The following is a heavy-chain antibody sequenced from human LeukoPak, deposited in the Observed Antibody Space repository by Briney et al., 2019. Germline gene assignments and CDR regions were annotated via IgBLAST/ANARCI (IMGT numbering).Heavy chain of an antibody. V-gene: IGHV4-59*08. CDR2: IYYSGST. D-gene: IGHD4-23*01. J-gene: IGHJ2*01. CDR3: ARASAEGYGGWYFDL. CDR1: GGSISNY. Sequence: SETLSLTCTVSGGSISNYWSWIPQPPRKGLEWIGYIYYSGSTNYNPSLKSRVTISVDTSKNQFSLKLSSVTAADTAVYYCARASAEGYGGWYFDLWGRGTLVTVSS.